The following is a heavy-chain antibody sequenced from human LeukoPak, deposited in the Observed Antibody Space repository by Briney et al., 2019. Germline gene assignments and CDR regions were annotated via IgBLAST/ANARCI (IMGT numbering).Heavy chain of an antibody. D-gene: IGHD3-22*01. CDR2: ISNNGSNK. J-gene: IGHJ4*02. CDR1: GFTFNYDT. CDR3: ARVLNHYDSSGYYFSY. Sequence: PGGSLRLSWAASGFTFNYDTMHGVRQAPDKGLELSSVISNNGSNKYYENSVKGLFTISRDNSKTTLYLQMKSLRVEATAVYYCARVLNHYDSSGYYFSYWGQGTLVTASS. V-gene: IGHV3-30-3*01.